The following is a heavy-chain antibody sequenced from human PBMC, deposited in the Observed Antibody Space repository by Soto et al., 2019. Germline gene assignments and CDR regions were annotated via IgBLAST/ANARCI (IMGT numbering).Heavy chain of an antibody. CDR1: GFTFSSYA. Sequence: GGSLRLSCAASGFTFSSYAMSWVRQAPGNWLASVSAISGSGGRTYDAASAKGRFTTSRDNSKNTPYLQMNSLRAEDTAVYYCPGSKSSGFYYYYYMDVWGKGTTVTVS. CDR2: ISGSGGRT. V-gene: IGHV3-23*01. CDR3: PGSKSSGFYYYYYMDV. J-gene: IGHJ6*03. D-gene: IGHD4-4*01.